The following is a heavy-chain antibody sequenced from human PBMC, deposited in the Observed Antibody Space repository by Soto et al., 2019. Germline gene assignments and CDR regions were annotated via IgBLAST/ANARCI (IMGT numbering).Heavy chain of an antibody. CDR2: INPSGGST. CDR1: GYTFTSYY. Sequence: QVQLVQSGAEVKKPGASVKVSCKASGYTFTSYYMHWVRQATGQGLEWMGIINPSGGSTSYAHQCQGRVTMTRDTSTSNVYIELRCLRSEDTAVYYCAIWRLDSSGYDVSDFHYCCQGTLVAVSS. J-gene: IGHJ4*02. CDR3: AIWRLDSSGYDVSDFHY. D-gene: IGHD3-22*01. V-gene: IGHV1-46*01.